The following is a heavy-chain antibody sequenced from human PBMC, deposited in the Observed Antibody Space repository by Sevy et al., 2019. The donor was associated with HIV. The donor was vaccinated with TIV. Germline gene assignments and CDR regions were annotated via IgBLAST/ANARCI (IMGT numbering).Heavy chain of an antibody. CDR2: ISYDGSNK. CDR1: GFTFSSYG. D-gene: IGHD1-26*01. Sequence: GGSLRLSCAASGFTFSSYGMHGVRQAPCKGLEWVAVISYDGSNKYYADSVKGRFTISRDNSKNTLYLQMNSLRAEDTAVYYCAKRPYSGSRDHNWFDPWGQGTLVTVSS. CDR3: AKRPYSGSRDHNWFDP. V-gene: IGHV3-30*18. J-gene: IGHJ5*02.